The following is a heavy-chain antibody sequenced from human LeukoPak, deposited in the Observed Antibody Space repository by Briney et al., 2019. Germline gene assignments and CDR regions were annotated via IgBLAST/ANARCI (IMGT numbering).Heavy chain of an antibody. D-gene: IGHD6-6*01. CDR3: ARGTKRIAPRLGRTHYFDY. CDR2: INAYNGNT. CDR1: GYTFTSSG. J-gene: IGHJ4*02. Sequence: ASVKVSCKASGYTFTSSGISWVRQAPGQGLEWMGWINAYNGNTNYALKLQGRVTMTTDTSTSTVYMELRSLRSDDTAVYYCARGTKRIAPRLGRTHYFDYWGQGTLVTVSS. V-gene: IGHV1-18*01.